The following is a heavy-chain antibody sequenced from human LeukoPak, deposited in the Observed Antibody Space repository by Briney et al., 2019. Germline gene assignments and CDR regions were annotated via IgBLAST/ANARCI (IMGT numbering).Heavy chain of an antibody. CDR2: INHSGST. Sequence: PSETLSLTCAVYGGSFGGYYWSWIRQPPGKGLEWIGEINHSGSTNYNPSLKSRVTISVDTSKNQFSLKLSSVTAADTAVYYCSREKLWFGELLYEEMDVWGKGTTVTVSS. V-gene: IGHV4-34*01. D-gene: IGHD3-10*01. CDR3: SREKLWFGELLYEEMDV. J-gene: IGHJ6*04. CDR1: GGSFGGYY.